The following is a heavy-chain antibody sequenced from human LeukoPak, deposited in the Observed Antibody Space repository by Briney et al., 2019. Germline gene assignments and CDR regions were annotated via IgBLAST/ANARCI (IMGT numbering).Heavy chain of an antibody. Sequence: GGSLRRSCTVSGFTFSGYEMNWVRQAPGKGLEWVSYISSSGSTIFYADSVKGRFTISRDNAKNSLYPQMNSLRAEDTAVYYCARRGIQLWPHDDYWGQGTLVTVSS. J-gene: IGHJ4*02. CDR3: ARRGIQLWPHDDY. V-gene: IGHV3-48*03. CDR1: GFTFSGYE. D-gene: IGHD5-18*01. CDR2: ISSSGSTI.